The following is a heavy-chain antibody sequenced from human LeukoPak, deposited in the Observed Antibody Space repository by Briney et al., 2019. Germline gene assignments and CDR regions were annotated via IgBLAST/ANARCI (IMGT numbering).Heavy chain of an antibody. CDR2: IYYSGST. Sequence: SETLSLTCTVSGGSISSSSYYWGWIRQPPGRGLEWIGSIYYSGSTYYNPSLKSRVTISVDTSKNQFSLKLSSVTAADTAVYYCARHHVNEIAAAGLGVDYWGQGTQVTVSS. D-gene: IGHD6-13*01. CDR3: ARHHVNEIAAAGLGVDY. CDR1: GGSISSSSYY. V-gene: IGHV4-39*01. J-gene: IGHJ4*02.